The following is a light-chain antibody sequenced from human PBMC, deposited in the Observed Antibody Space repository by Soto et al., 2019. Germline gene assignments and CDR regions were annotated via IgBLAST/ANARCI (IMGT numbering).Light chain of an antibody. CDR2: GAS. V-gene: IGKV3-20*01. CDR1: QRVSSGY. Sequence: EIVLTQSPGTLSLSPGEKATLSCRVIQRVSSGYVAWYQQKPGQAPRLLIYGASSRATGIPDRFRASASGTDFTLTISRLEPEDFAVYFCQQYGGSPAITFGQGTRLEIK. J-gene: IGKJ5*01. CDR3: QQYGGSPAIT.